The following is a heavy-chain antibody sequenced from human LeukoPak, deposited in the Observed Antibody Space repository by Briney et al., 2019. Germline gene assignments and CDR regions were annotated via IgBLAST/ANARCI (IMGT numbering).Heavy chain of an antibody. J-gene: IGHJ4*02. Sequence: SETLSLTCTVSGGSISSYYWSWIRQPPGKGLEWIGYIYYRGSANYNPTLKSRVTISVDTSKNQFSLKLSSVTAADTAVYYCARAGNYYTSGSYLGYWGQGTLVTVSS. CDR3: ARAGNYYTSGSYLGY. D-gene: IGHD3-10*01. V-gene: IGHV4-59*01. CDR1: GGSISSYY. CDR2: IYYRGSA.